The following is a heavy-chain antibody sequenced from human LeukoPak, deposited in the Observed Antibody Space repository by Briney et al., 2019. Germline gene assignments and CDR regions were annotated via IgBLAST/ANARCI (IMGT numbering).Heavy chain of an antibody. CDR1: GFTVNSNY. D-gene: IGHD6-13*01. CDR3: ARAPVSSWYLTVWFDP. CDR2: IYSSGST. Sequence: GGSLRLSCAASGFTVNSNYMSWVRQAPGKGLEWVSVIYSSGSTYYADSVKGRFTISRDNAKNSLYLQMNSLRAEDTAVYYCARAPVSSWYLTVWFDPWGQGTLVTVSS. J-gene: IGHJ5*02. V-gene: IGHV3-53*01.